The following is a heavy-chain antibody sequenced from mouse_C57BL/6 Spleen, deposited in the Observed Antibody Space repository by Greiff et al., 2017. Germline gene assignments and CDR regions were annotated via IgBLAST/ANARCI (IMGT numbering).Heavy chain of an antibody. CDR1: GYTFTSYW. J-gene: IGHJ4*01. Sequence: VKLQQPGAELVRPGTSVKLSCKASGYTFTSYWMHWVKQRPGQGLEWIGVIDPSDSYTNYNQKFKGKATLTVDTSASTAYMQLSSLTSEDSAVYYCARDSSGPHAMDYWGQGTSVTVSS. CDR3: ARDSSGPHAMDY. V-gene: IGHV1-59*01. CDR2: IDPSDSYT. D-gene: IGHD3-2*02.